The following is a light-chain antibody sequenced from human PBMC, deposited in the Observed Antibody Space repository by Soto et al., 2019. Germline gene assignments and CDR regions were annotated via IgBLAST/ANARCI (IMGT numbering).Light chain of an antibody. CDR3: QQRSNWPVT. Sequence: EIVLTQSPATLSLSPGERATLSCRASQSVGSYLAWYQQKPGQTPRLLIYDASNRATDIPAKFSGSGSGTDFTLTISSLEPEDFALYYCQQRSNWPVTFGQGTRVEIK. CDR2: DAS. J-gene: IGKJ1*01. CDR1: QSVGSY. V-gene: IGKV3-11*01.